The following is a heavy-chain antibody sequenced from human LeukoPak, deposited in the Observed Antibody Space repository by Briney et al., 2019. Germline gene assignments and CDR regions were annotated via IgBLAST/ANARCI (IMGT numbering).Heavy chain of an antibody. CDR3: ARAELITMIVVVTDFFDY. CDR2: INPNSGGT. Sequence: ASVKVSCKASGYTFTGYYMHWVRQAPGQGLEWMGWINPNSGGTNYAQKFQGRVTMTRDTSISTAYMELGRLRSDDTAVYYCARAELITMIVVVTDFFDYWGQGTLVTVSS. CDR1: GYTFTGYY. J-gene: IGHJ4*02. V-gene: IGHV1-2*02. D-gene: IGHD3-22*01.